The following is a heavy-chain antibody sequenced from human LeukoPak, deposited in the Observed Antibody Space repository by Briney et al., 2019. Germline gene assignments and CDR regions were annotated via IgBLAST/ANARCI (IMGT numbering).Heavy chain of an antibody. CDR2: IYHSGNT. CDR1: GGSITSSNW. J-gene: IGHJ6*03. CDR3: ARGRVSSSTWYSTYYYYFYMDV. D-gene: IGHD4-11*01. Sequence: SETLSLTCTVSGGSITSSNWWSWVRQPPEKGLEWIGEIYHSGNTNYNPPLKSRVTISLDKSKNQFSLKLKSVTAADTAVYFCARGRVSSSTWYSTYYYYFYMDVWGKGTTVTVSS. V-gene: IGHV4-4*02.